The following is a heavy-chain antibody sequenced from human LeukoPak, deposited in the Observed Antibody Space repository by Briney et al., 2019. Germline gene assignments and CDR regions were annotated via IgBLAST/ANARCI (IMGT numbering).Heavy chain of an antibody. CDR2: INHSGST. CDR1: GGSISGYY. J-gene: IGHJ3*02. D-gene: IGHD1-26*01. CDR3: ARAYSGSYLPPSAFDI. V-gene: IGHV4-34*01. Sequence: PSETLSLTCTVSGGSISGYYWSWIRQPPGKGLEWIGEINHSGSTNYNPSLKSRVTISVDTSKNQFSLKLSSVTAADTAVYYCARAYSGSYLPPSAFDIWGQGTMVTVSS.